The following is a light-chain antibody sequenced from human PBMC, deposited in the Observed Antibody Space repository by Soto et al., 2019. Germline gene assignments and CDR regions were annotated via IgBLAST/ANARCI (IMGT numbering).Light chain of an antibody. J-gene: IGKJ2*01. V-gene: IGKV4-1*01. CDR1: QSVFYSTDSKNY. CDR3: QQYFNSPFT. Sequence: DIVMTQSPASLAVSLGERATINCKSSQSVFYSTDSKNYLAWYQQKPGQPPKLLFYWATTRESGVPDRISGSGSGTHFTLTISSLQAEDVAVYYCQQYFNSPFTFGQGTKLEIE. CDR2: WAT.